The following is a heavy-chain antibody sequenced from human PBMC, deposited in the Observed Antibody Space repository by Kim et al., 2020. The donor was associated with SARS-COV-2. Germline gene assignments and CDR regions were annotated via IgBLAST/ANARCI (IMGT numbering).Heavy chain of an antibody. CDR3: ARGSGGFVP. J-gene: IGHJ5*02. CDR1: GGSFSGYY. V-gene: IGHV4-34*01. D-gene: IGHD1-26*01. CDR2: INHSGST. Sequence: SETLSLTCAVYGGSFSGYYWSWIRQPPGKGLEWIGEINHSGSTNYNSSLKSRVTISVDTSKNQFSLKLSSVTAADTAVYYCARGSGGFVPGGQGTLVTVSS.